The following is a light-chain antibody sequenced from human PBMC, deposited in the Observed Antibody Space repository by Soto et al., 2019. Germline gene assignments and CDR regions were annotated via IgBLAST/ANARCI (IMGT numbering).Light chain of an antibody. CDR1: ERISHS. CDR2: DAS. J-gene: IGKJ5*01. Sequence: DIVLTQSPATLSLSPGNRVTLSCRANERISHSLAWYQQRPGQAPRILIYDASFRATGIPERFSGSGSGTDFPLSISILEPEDFAVYYRQLSQQRSSWPPIAFGQGTRLDLK. CDR3: QLSQQRSSWPPIA. V-gene: IGKV3-11*01.